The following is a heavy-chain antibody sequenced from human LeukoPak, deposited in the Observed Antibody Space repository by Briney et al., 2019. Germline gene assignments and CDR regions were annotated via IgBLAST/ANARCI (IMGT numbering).Heavy chain of an antibody. J-gene: IGHJ4*02. Sequence: GGSLRLSCAASGFTVSSNYMSWVRQAPGKGLEWVSVIYSGGHTYYVDSVKGRFTISRDNSKNTLYLQMNSLRAGDTAVYYCARWVGDYFFDYWGQGTLVTVSS. CDR2: IYSGGHT. CDR3: ARWVGDYFFDY. CDR1: GFTVSSNY. D-gene: IGHD3-10*01. V-gene: IGHV3-53*01.